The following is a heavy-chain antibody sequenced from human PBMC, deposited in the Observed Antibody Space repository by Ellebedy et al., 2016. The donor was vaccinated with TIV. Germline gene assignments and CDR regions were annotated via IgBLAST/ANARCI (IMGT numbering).Heavy chain of an antibody. CDR2: MDPSDSFT. CDR3: ARHTGLSSGWALIY. J-gene: IGHJ4*02. V-gene: IGHV5-10-1*01. Sequence: PGGSLRLSCKGSGYSFPNYWISWVRQMPGKGLEWMGRMDPSDSFTSYSPTFKGHVTMSADKSISTAYLQWSSLTASDTAMYYCARHTGLSSGWALIYWGLGTLVTVSS. D-gene: IGHD6-19*01. CDR1: GYSFPNYW.